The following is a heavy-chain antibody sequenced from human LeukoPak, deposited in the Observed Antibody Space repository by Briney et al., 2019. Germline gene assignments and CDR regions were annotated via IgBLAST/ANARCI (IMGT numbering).Heavy chain of an antibody. Sequence: GGSLRLSCAASGFTFSSYAMSWVRQAPGKGLEWVSAISGSGGSTYYADSVKGRFTISRDNSKNTLYLQMNSLRAEDTAVYYCAKDMIGTNYYDSSGYYPYYFDYWGQGTLVTVPS. D-gene: IGHD3-22*01. CDR3: AKDMIGTNYYDSSGYYPYYFDY. J-gene: IGHJ4*02. CDR1: GFTFSSYA. CDR2: ISGSGGST. V-gene: IGHV3-23*01.